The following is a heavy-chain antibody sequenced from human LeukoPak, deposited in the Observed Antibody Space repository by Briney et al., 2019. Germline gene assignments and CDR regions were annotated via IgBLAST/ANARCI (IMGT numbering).Heavy chain of an antibody. J-gene: IGHJ4*02. Sequence: GESLKISCKGSEYSFTNYWIGWVRQMPGKGLEWMGIIYPGDSDTRYSPSFQGQVTISADKSISTAYLQWSSLKASDIAMYYCVKRHADHYLDYWGQGTLVIVSS. V-gene: IGHV5-51*01. CDR1: EYSFTNYW. CDR2: IYPGDSDT. CDR3: VKRHADHYLDY.